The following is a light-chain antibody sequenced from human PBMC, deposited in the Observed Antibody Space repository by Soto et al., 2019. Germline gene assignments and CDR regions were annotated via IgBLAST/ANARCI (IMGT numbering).Light chain of an antibody. J-gene: IGLJ1*01. Sequence: HSPLTQPRPLSGPGGQSVTLSCTGPSSDVGGYNHVSRYQQHPGKGPKLMIYDVSKRPSGVPDRFSGSKSGNTASLTICGLQVEDEADYYCCSYAGSYTYVFATGTKVTVL. CDR2: DVS. CDR3: CSYAGSYTYV. CDR1: SSDVGGYNH. V-gene: IGLV2-11*01.